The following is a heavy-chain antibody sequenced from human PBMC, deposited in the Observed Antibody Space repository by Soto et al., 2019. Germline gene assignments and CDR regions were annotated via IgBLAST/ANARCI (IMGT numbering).Heavy chain of an antibody. CDR3: VKDSSRWYYFDY. CDR1: GFTFNNFA. Sequence: EVQLLESGGALVQPGGSLRLACAASGFTFNNFAMSWVRQAPGKGLEWVSGITASGSFTYYAASVKGRFTISRDNRKNTLSLQIDSLRGGDTASYYCVKDSSRWYYFDYWGPGTLVTVSS. V-gene: IGHV3-23*01. J-gene: IGHJ4*02. D-gene: IGHD6-13*01. CDR2: ITASGSFT.